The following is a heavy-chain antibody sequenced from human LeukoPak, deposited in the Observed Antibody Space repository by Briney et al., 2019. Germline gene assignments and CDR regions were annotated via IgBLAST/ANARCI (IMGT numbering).Heavy chain of an antibody. CDR1: GGSISSYY. J-gene: IGHJ6*03. V-gene: IGHV4-59*01. CDR2: IYYSGST. Sequence: PSETLSLTCTVSGGSISSYYWSWIRQPPGKGLEWIGYIYYSGSTNYNPTIKSRVTISVDSSKNQFSLKLSFVTAADTVVYYCARGAGRVREVIGRVPYYYYMDVWGKGTTVTVSS. CDR3: ARGAGRVREVIGRVPYYYYMDV. D-gene: IGHD3-10*01.